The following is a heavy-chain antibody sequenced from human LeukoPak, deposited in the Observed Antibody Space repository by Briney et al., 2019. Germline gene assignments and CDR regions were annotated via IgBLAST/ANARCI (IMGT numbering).Heavy chain of an antibody. J-gene: IGHJ4*02. CDR2: ISGYNGNK. CDR3: ARDIIASPQYAYY. V-gene: IGHV1-18*04. D-gene: IGHD6-6*01. Sequence: ASVKVSCKASGYTFTSYDINWVRQAPGQGLEWMGWISGYNGNKDYAQKFQGRLTLTTDTSTSTAYMELRSLRSDDTAVYYCARDIIASPQYAYYWGQGTLVTVSS. CDR1: GYTFTSYD.